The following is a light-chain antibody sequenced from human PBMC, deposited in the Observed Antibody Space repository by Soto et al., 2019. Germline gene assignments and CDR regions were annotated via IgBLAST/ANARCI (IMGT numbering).Light chain of an antibody. CDR1: QSVSSN. J-gene: IGKJ1*01. CDR2: DAS. V-gene: IGKV3-15*01. CDR3: QQYDDWPET. Sequence: EKMKTQSPAPPFFFSGEKATPSPRASQSVSSNLAWYQQKPGQAPRLLIYDASTRATGIPARFSGSGSGTEFTLTISSLQSEDLAVYYCQQYDDWPETFGQGTKVDIK.